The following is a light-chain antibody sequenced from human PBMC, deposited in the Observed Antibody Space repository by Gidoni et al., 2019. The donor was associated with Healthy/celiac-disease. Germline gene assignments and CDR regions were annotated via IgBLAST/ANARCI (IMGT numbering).Light chain of an antibody. J-gene: IGKJ4*01. V-gene: IGKV3-11*01. CDR1: QSVSSY. CDR3: QQRSNWLT. CDR2: DAS. Sequence: EIVLTQSPATLSLSPGERATLSCRASQSVSSYLAWYQQKPGQAPRLLIYDASNRAPGIPARFSGSGSGTDFTLTISSLEPEDFAVYYCQQRSNWLTFXGXTKVEIQ.